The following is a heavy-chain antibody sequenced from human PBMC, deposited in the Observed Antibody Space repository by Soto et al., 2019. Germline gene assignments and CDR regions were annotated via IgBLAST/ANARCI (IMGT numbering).Heavy chain of an antibody. CDR3: ARDSSSWTGYYYYYYGMDV. CDR1: GGSISSYY. J-gene: IGHJ6*02. Sequence: SETLSLTCTVSGGSISSYYWSWIRQPPGKGLEWIGYIYYSGSTNYNPSLKSRVTISVDTSKNQFSLKLSSVTAADTAVYYCARDSSSWTGYYYYYYGMDVWGQGTTVTVSS. V-gene: IGHV4-59*01. CDR2: IYYSGST. D-gene: IGHD6-13*01.